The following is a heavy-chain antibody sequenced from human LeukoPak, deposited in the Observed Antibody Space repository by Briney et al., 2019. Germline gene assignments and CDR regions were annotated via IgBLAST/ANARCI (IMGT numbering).Heavy chain of an antibody. CDR1: VYTFPSYG. Sequence: GASVNVSCKACVYTFPSYGISWVRQPRGQGREGMGWISAYKGNTHYAQKLQGRVTMTTDTATRTAYMELRSLRSDDTAVYYCARDYLPDTAMVNYYYGMDVWGKGTTVTVSS. D-gene: IGHD5-18*01. CDR3: ARDYLPDTAMVNYYYGMDV. CDR2: ISAYKGNT. V-gene: IGHV1-18*04. J-gene: IGHJ6*04.